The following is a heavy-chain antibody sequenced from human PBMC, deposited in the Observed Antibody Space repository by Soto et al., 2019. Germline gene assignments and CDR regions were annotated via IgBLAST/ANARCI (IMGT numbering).Heavy chain of an antibody. J-gene: IGHJ3*01. CDR3: TRDIVSAGPRANDAFDV. CDR2: INPANGNT. Sequence: QVQLVQSGAELKKPGASVNISCQASGFTCSDTLINWVRQGPGQRLEWMGWINPANGNTRYSESFQGRVTIPSLSSASTAYVALSHLTSDDTAVYCCTRDIVSAGPRANDAFDVWGQGTMITVSS. V-gene: IGHV1-3*01. CDR1: GFTCSDTL. D-gene: IGHD1-26*01.